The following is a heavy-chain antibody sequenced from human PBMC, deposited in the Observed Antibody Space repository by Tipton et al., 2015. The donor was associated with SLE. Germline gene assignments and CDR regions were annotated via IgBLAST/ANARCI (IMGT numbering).Heavy chain of an antibody. D-gene: IGHD2-2*01. CDR3: ARVIVVVPATIGEDFYYYMDV. CDR2: MNPNSGNT. CDR1: GYTFTDYY. Sequence: QLVQSGADVKKPGASVKVSCKPSGYTFTDYYIHWVRQAPGQGLEWMGWMNPNSGNTGYAQKFQGRVTITRNTSISTAYMELSSLRSEDTAVYYCARVIVVVPATIGEDFYYYMDVWGKGTTVTVSS. V-gene: IGHV1-8*03. J-gene: IGHJ6*03.